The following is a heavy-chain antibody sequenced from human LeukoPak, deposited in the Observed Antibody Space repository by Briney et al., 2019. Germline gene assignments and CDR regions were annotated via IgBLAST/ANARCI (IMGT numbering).Heavy chain of an antibody. CDR2: ISWNSGSI. CDR3: AKSYCSGGSCYSVHDAFDI. V-gene: IGHV3-9*01. D-gene: IGHD2-15*01. Sequence: GRSMILSCAASGFTFDDYAMHWARQAPGKGVEWVSGISWNSGSIGYADSVKGRFTISRDNAKNSLYLQMNSLRAEDTALYYCAKSYCSGGSCYSVHDAFDIWGQGTMVTVSS. J-gene: IGHJ3*02. CDR1: GFTFDDYA.